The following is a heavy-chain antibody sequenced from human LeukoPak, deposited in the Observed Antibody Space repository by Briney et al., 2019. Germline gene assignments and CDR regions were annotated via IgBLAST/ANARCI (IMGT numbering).Heavy chain of an antibody. Sequence: PGGSLRLSCAASGFTFSSYAMSWVRQAPGQGLEWVSAVSGGGGSTYYADSVKGRFTISRDNSKNTLDLQMNSLRAEDTAVYYCAKDGRVGYGSGSYPLNWFDPWGQGTLVTVSS. CDR1: GFTFSSYA. J-gene: IGHJ5*02. CDR3: AKDGRVGYGSGSYPLNWFDP. V-gene: IGHV3-23*01. D-gene: IGHD3-10*01. CDR2: VSGGGGST.